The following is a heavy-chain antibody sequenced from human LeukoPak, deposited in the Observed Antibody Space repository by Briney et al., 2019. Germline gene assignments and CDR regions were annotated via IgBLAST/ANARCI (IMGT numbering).Heavy chain of an antibody. D-gene: IGHD3-10*01. Sequence: GGSLRLSCAASGFTVSNNYMNWVRQAPGKGLEWVANIRQDGSAKYYLDSVKGRFTISRDNAKNSLYLQMNSLRAEDTAVYSCTRDRQGPKLYEMHVWGQGTTVTVSS. J-gene: IGHJ6*02. V-gene: IGHV3-7*01. CDR3: TRDRQGPKLYEMHV. CDR1: GFTVSNNY. CDR2: IRQDGSAK.